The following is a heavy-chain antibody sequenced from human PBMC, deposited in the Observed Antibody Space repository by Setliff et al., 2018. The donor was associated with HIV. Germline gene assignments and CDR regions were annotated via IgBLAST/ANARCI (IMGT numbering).Heavy chain of an antibody. Sequence: SETLSLTCAVYGGSFSGYYWSWIRQPPGKGLEWIGEINHSGSTNHNPSLKSRATISVDTSKNQFSLRLNSVTAADTAVYYCARGATLLPGYSDRWEYFYMDVWGKGTTVTVSS. J-gene: IGHJ6*03. CDR1: GGSFSGYY. D-gene: IGHD5-12*01. CDR3: ARGATLLPGYSDRWEYFYMDV. CDR2: INHSGST. V-gene: IGHV4-34*04.